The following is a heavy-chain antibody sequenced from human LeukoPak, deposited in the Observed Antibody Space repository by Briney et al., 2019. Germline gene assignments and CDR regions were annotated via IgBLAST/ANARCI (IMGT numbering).Heavy chain of an antibody. CDR2: ISSSGSTI. Sequence: GGSLRLSCAPSGFTFSDYYMSWIRQAPGKGLEWVSYISSSGSTIYYADSVKGRFTISRDNAKNSLYLQMNSLRAEDTAVYYCARDPFSSGYFGAFDIWGQGTMVTVSS. CDR3: ARDPFSSGYFGAFDI. CDR1: GFTFSDYY. J-gene: IGHJ3*02. D-gene: IGHD3-22*01. V-gene: IGHV3-11*04.